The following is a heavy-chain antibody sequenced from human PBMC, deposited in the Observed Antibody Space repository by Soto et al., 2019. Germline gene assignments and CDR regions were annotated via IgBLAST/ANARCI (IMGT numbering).Heavy chain of an antibody. D-gene: IGHD3-16*02. J-gene: IGHJ2*01. V-gene: IGHV1-69*12. CDR2: IIPIFGTT. CDR3: ARDLFIGTRYWYFDL. Sequence: QVQLVQSGAEVKKPGSSVKVSCKASGGTFSSYAISWVRQAPGQGLEWMGGIIPIFGTTTYAQKFQGRVTITADESXXTAYMELSSLRSEDTAVYFCARDLFIGTRYWYFDLWGRGTLVTVSS. CDR1: GGTFSSYA.